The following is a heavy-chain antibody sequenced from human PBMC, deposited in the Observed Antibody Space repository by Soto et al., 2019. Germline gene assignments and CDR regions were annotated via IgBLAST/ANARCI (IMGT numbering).Heavy chain of an antibody. Sequence: PGGSRRLSCVASGFTFSSYWMSWVRQAPGKGLEWVANIKQDGSEKNYVDSVKGRFTISRDDAKNSLYLQMNSMRAEDTALYYCARGPTKGNAFDIRGQGTMVTVSS. J-gene: IGHJ3*02. V-gene: IGHV3-7*01. CDR2: IKQDGSEK. CDR1: GFTFSSYW. CDR3: ARGPTKGNAFDI.